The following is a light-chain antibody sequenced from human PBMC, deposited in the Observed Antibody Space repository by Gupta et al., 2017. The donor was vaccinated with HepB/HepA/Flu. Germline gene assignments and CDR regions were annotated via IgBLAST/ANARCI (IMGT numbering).Light chain of an antibody. Sequence: DIQLTQPPSFLSASVGDRVTITCRASQDISGYLGWYQQKPGKAPKLLIFAASTLQSGVASRFSGSGSGTEFTLTISSLQPEDFATYYCQQLNSYPLTFGGGTKVDIK. CDR1: QDISGY. CDR3: QQLNSYPLT. J-gene: IGKJ4*01. V-gene: IGKV1-9*01. CDR2: AAS.